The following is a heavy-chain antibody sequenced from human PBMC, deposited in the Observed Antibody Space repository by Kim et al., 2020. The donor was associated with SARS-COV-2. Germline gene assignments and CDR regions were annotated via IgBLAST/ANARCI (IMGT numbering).Heavy chain of an antibody. V-gene: IGHV4-30-2*01. J-gene: IGHJ3*02. CDR3: ARESASIAAAGTFENAFDI. D-gene: IGHD6-13*01. Sequence: SRVTISVDRSKNQFSLKLSSVTAADTAVYYCARESASIAAAGTFENAFDIWGQGTMVTVSS.